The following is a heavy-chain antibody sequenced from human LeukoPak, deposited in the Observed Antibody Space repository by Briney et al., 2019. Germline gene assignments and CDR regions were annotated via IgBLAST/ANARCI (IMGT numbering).Heavy chain of an antibody. J-gene: IGHJ4*02. CDR1: GGSVSSGSYY. CDR3: ATKKWNYYFDY. CDR2: IYYSGNT. V-gene: IGHV4-39*01. Sequence: SETLSLTCTVSGGSVSSGSYYWSWIRQPPGKGLEWIGSIYYSGNTYYNPSLKSRVAISVDTSKNQFSLKLSSVTASDTAMYYCATKKWNYYFDYWGQGTLVSVSS. D-gene: IGHD1-7*01.